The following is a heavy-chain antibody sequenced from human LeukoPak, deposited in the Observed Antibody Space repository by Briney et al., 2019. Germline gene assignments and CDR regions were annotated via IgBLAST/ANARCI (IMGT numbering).Heavy chain of an antibody. V-gene: IGHV5-51*01. CDR2: IYPANSDT. J-gene: IGHJ4*02. Sequence: GESLKISCKGSGNSFVNYWIAWVRQMPGKGLEWMGIIYPANSDTRYGPSFQGQVTISADKSISTAYLQWGSLKASDTAMYYCARRAYCGGDCYFDYWGQGALVSVSS. CDR3: ARRAYCGGDCYFDY. D-gene: IGHD2-21*02. CDR1: GNSFVNYW.